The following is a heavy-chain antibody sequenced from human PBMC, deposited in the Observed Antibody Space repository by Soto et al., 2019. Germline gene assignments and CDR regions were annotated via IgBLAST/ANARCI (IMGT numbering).Heavy chain of an antibody. CDR2: INFNGGST. V-gene: IGHV1-46*01. D-gene: IGHD6-19*01. Sequence: ASVKVSCKASGHTFTTYYMHWVRQAPGQGLDWMGIINFNGGSTTYAQQFQGRVTMTRDTSTSTVYMELSSLRSEDTAIYYCAVSQYGYNNGWPPFFDYWAREPWSPSPQ. J-gene: IGHJ4*02. CDR1: GHTFTTYY. CDR3: AVSQYGYNNGWPPFFDY.